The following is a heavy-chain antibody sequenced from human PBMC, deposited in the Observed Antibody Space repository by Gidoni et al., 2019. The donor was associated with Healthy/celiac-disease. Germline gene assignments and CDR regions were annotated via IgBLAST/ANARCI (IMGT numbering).Heavy chain of an antibody. D-gene: IGHD2-15*01. Sequence: EVQLLESGGGLVQPGGSLRLSCASSGFTFSSYAMSWVRQAPGKGLEWVSAISGRGGSTYYADSVKGRFTISRDNSKNTLYLQMNSLRAEDTAVYYCAKDRDIVVVVAATRLVRWGQGTLVTVSS. CDR2: ISGRGGST. V-gene: IGHV3-23*01. CDR1: GFTFSSYA. J-gene: IGHJ4*02. CDR3: AKDRDIVVVVAATRLVR.